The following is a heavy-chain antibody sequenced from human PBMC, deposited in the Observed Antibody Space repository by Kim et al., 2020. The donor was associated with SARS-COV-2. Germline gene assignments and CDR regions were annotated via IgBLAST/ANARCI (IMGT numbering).Heavy chain of an antibody. D-gene: IGHD3-3*01. J-gene: IGHJ4*02. V-gene: IGHV3-23*01. CDR2: ISGSGGST. CDR3: AKDRVGVVTNFDH. CDR1: GFTFSSYA. Sequence: GGSLRLSCAASGFTFSSYAMSWVRQAPGKGLEWVATISGSGGSTYYADSVKGRFTISRDNSKNTVYLQMNSLRAEDTAVYYCAKDRVGVVTNFDHWGPGTLGTVFS.